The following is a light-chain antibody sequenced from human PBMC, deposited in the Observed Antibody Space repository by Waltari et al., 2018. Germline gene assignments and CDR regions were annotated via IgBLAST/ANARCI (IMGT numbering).Light chain of an antibody. J-gene: IGLJ3*02. CDR2: VNSDGSH. V-gene: IGLV4-69*01. CDR3: QTWVTGIWV. CDR1: SGPSYYD. Sequence: QLVLTQSPSASASLGASVSLTCTLSSGPSYYDIAWHQQQPQKGPRYLMKVNSDGSHTNGDGIPDRFSGSSSVAERYLTISSLQSEYAAYYYCQTWVTGIWVFGGGTKLTVL.